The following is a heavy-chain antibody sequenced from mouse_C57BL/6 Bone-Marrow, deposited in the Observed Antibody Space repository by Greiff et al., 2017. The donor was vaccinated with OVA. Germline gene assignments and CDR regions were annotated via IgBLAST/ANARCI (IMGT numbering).Heavy chain of an antibody. CDR1: GYTFTDYY. Sequence: EVQLQQSGPVLVKPGASVKMSCKASGYTFTDYYMNWVKQSHGKSLEWIGVINPYNGGTSYNQKFKGKATLTVDKSSSTAYMELNSLTSEDSAVYYCARSRDGNYLAWFAYWGQGTLVTVSA. CDR2: INPYNGGT. D-gene: IGHD2-1*01. CDR3: ARSRDGNYLAWFAY. J-gene: IGHJ3*01. V-gene: IGHV1-19*01.